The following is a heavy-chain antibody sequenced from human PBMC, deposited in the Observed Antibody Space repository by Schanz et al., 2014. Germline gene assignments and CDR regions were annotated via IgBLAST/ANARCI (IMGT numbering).Heavy chain of an antibody. CDR3: ARDDRAYYYGMDV. D-gene: IGHD3-22*01. V-gene: IGHV1-46*01. Sequence: QVQLLQSGAEVKKPGASVKVSCKASGYTFVSYSMHWVRQAPGQGLEWMGIINLSGGSTNNAQKFQGWVTVTRDTSISTVYMELSRVTYEDTAVYYCARDDRAYYYGMDVWGQGTTVTDSS. CDR1: GYTFVSYS. CDR2: INLSGGST. J-gene: IGHJ6*02.